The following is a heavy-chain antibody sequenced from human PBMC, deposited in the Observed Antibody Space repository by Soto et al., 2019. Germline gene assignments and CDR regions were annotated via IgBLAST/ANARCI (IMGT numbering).Heavy chain of an antibody. V-gene: IGHV3-23*01. CDR2: ISGSGGST. D-gene: IGHD4-17*01. J-gene: IGHJ3*02. Sequence: EVQLLESGGGLVQPGGSLRLSCAASGFTFSSYAMSWVRQAPGKGLEWVSAISGSGGSTYNADSVKGRVTISRDNSKNALYLQMNSLRAEDTAVYYCAKDRGDYDAFDIWGQGTMVTVSS. CDR1: GFTFSSYA. CDR3: AKDRGDYDAFDI.